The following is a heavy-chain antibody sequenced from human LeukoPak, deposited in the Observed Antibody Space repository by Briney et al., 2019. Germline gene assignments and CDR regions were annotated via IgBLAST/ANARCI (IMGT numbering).Heavy chain of an antibody. CDR3: ARGRPKFRITMVRGVTTPTFDY. CDR2: ISSRSTII. Sequence: PGGSLRLSCAASGFIFSSYSMNWVRQAPGKGLEWVSYISSRSTIIYYADSVKGRFTISRDNAKNSLYLQMNSLRAEDTAVYYCARGRPKFRITMVRGVTTPTFDYWGQGTLVTVSS. V-gene: IGHV3-48*04. D-gene: IGHD3-10*01. J-gene: IGHJ4*02. CDR1: GFIFSSYS.